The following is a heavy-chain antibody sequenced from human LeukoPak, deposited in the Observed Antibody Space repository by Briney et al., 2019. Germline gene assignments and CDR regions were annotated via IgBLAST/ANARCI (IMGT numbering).Heavy chain of an antibody. V-gene: IGHV1-46*01. CDR1: GYTFTSYY. Sequence: GASVKVSCKASGYTFTSYYMHWVRQAPGQGLEWMGIINPSGGSTSYAQKFQGRVTITRDMSTSTAYMELSSLRSEDTAVYYCAAAMYSGSYFDAFDIWGQGTVVTVSS. CDR2: INPSGGST. D-gene: IGHD1-26*01. J-gene: IGHJ3*02. CDR3: AAAMYSGSYFDAFDI.